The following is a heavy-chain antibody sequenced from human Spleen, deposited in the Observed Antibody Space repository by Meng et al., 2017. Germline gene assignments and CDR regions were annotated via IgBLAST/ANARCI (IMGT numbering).Heavy chain of an antibody. Sequence: GESLKISCAASGFTFSDYYMSWIRQAPGKGLEWVSGISGSGGSTYYADSVKGRFTISRDNAKNSLYLHMNSLRAEDTAVYYCARDRSGSYYQADYWAQGMLVTVSS. CDR1: GFTFSDYY. V-gene: IGHV3-11*04. CDR2: ISGSGGST. CDR3: ARDRSGSYYQADY. J-gene: IGHJ4*02. D-gene: IGHD1-26*01.